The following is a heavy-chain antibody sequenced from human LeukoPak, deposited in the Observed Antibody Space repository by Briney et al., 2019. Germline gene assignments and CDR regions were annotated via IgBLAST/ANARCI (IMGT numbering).Heavy chain of an antibody. V-gene: IGHV3-9*01. J-gene: IGHJ6*02. CDR2: ISWNSGSI. Sequence: GGSLRLSCAASGFTFDDYAMHWVRQAPGKGLEWVSGISWNSGSIGYADSVKGRFTISRDNAKNSLYLQMNSLRAEDTALYYCAKDISVGSIAAAGTSYYYGMDVWGQGTTVTVSS. CDR3: AKDISVGSIAAAGTSYYYGMDV. CDR1: GFTFDDYA. D-gene: IGHD6-13*01.